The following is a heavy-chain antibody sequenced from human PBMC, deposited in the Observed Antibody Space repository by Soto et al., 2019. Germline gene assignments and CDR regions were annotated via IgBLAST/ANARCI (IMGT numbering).Heavy chain of an antibody. Sequence: SETLSLTCSVSGGSIRGSYCSWIRQPPEKGLEWIASISYTGSATHNPSLKSRVSVLVETNENQCSLKLTSGTAADTATDYCAAGGGWLQNSNLRGLYFDYWGQGALVTVSS. V-gene: IGHV4-59*01. J-gene: IGHJ4*02. CDR2: ISYTGSA. D-gene: IGHD6-19*01. CDR1: GGSIRGSY. CDR3: AAGGGWLQNSNLRGLYFDY.